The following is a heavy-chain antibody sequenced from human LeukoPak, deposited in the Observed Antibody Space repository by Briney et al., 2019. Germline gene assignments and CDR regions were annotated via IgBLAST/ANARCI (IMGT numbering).Heavy chain of an antibody. Sequence: SETLSLTCAVYGGSFSGYYWSWIRQPPGKGLEWIGEINHSGSTNYNPSLKSRVTISVDTSKNQFSLKLSSVTAADTAVYYCARDTGPFTYYDFWSGPYGMDVWGQGTTVTVSS. D-gene: IGHD3-3*01. CDR3: ARDTGPFTYYDFWSGPYGMDV. CDR2: INHSGST. CDR1: GGSFSGYY. J-gene: IGHJ6*02. V-gene: IGHV4-34*01.